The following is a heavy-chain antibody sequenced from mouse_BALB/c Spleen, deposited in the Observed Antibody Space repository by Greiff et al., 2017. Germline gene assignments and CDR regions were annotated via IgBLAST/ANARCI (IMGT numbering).Heavy chain of an antibody. V-gene: IGHV7-3*02. D-gene: IGHD2-4*01. CDR1: GFTFTDYY. Sequence: EVQVVESGGGLVQPGGSLRLSCATSGFTFTDYYMSWVRQPPGKALEWLGFIRNKANGYTTEYSASVKGRFTISRDNSQSILYLQMNTLRAEDSATYYCARGYDYDAWFAYWGQGTLVTVSA. CDR2: IRNKANGYTT. CDR3: ARGYDYDAWFAY. J-gene: IGHJ3*01.